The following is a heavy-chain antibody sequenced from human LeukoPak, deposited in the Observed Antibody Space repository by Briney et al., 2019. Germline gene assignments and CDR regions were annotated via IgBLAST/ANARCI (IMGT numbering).Heavy chain of an antibody. CDR1: GVSVSGYS. CDR2: INHSGST. V-gene: IGHV4-34*01. Sequence: SETLSLTCAVYGVSVSGYSWSWIRQPPGKGLEWIGEINHSGSTNYNTSLKSRVTISVDTSKSQFSLKLRSVTAADTAVYYCARGLSRLPSGGYWGQGTLVTVSS. D-gene: IGHD4-11*01. CDR3: ARGLSRLPSGGY. J-gene: IGHJ4*02.